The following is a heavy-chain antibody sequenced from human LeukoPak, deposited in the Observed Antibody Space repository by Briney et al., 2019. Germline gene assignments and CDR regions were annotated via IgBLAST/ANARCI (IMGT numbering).Heavy chain of an antibody. CDR1: GFTFSSYW. CDR2: IYSGGST. Sequence: GGSLRLSCAASGFTFSSYWMSWVRQAPGKGLEWVSVIYSGGSTYYADSVKGRFTISGDNSKNTLYLQMNSLRAEDTAVYYCAREDYYDTYWGQGTLVTVSS. V-gene: IGHV3-53*01. CDR3: AREDYYDTY. J-gene: IGHJ4*02. D-gene: IGHD3-22*01.